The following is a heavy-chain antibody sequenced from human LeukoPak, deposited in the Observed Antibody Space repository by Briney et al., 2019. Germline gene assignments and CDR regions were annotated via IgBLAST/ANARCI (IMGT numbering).Heavy chain of an antibody. CDR2: INQDGSVK. CDR3: ARDPGFSSFDY. D-gene: IGHD2-2*01. V-gene: IGHV3-7*01. Sequence: GGSLRLSCAVSGFTFSDYWATWVRQTPGKGLEFVANINQDGSVKNYVGSVKGRFTISRDNAKNSLYLQMSSLRVDDTAIYYCARDPGFSSFDYWGQGALVTVSS. J-gene: IGHJ4*02. CDR1: GFTFSDYW.